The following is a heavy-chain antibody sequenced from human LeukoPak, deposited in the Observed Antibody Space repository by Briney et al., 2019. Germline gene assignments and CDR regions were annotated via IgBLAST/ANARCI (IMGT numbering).Heavy chain of an antibody. CDR3: AREEGGVGSIRRPFDY. J-gene: IGHJ4*02. Sequence: SETLSLTCTVSGASISSYYWSWIRQPAGKGLEWIGRSGTTNLNPSLNGRVTMSLDTSKNQFSLKLSSVTAADTAVYYCAREEGGVGSIRRPFDYWGQGTLVTISS. V-gene: IGHV4-4*07. D-gene: IGHD1-26*01. CDR1: GASISSYY. CDR2: SGTT.